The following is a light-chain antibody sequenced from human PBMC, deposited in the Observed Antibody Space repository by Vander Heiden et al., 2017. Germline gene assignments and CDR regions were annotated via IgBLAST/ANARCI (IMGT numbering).Light chain of an antibody. CDR1: QSVLYSSNNKNY. J-gene: IGKJ1*01. Sequence: DIVMTQSPESLAVSLGERATINCKSSQSVLYSSNNKNYLAWFQQKPGQPPKLLIYWASTRESGVPDRFSGSGSGTDFALTINSLQAEDVAVYYCQQYDNTPTWTFGQGTKVEIK. CDR2: WAS. V-gene: IGKV4-1*01. CDR3: QQYDNTPTWT.